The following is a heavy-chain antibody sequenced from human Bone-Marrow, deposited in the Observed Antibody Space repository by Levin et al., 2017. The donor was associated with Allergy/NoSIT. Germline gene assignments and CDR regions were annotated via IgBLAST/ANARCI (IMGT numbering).Heavy chain of an antibody. D-gene: IGHD3-3*01. Sequence: SVKVSCEASGGSLNNYAINWVRQAPGQGLEWMGGIIPSFGATNYAQTFQDRVTITADESTNRAYMELRGLRSEDTAVYYCARGVRFLEWLSNPRHYYYYGMDVWGQGTTVTVSS. CDR3: ARGVRFLEWLSNPRHYYYYGMDV. V-gene: IGHV1-69*13. CDR1: GGSLNNYA. CDR2: IIPSFGAT. J-gene: IGHJ6*02.